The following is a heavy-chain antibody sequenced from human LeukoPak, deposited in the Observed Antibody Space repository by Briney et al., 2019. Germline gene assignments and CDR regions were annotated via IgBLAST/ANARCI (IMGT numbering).Heavy chain of an antibody. D-gene: IGHD6-19*01. CDR3: ARVVSSGWYSFEY. J-gene: IGHJ4*02. CDR2: ITNSGNSK. CDR1: EFTFSSYS. V-gene: IGHV3-48*01. Sequence: PGGSLRLSCAASEFTFSSYSMNWVRQAPGKGLEWVSYITNSGNSKSYADSVKGRFTISRDNSKNTLYLQMNSLRAEDTAVYYCARVVSSGWYSFEYWGQGILVTVSS.